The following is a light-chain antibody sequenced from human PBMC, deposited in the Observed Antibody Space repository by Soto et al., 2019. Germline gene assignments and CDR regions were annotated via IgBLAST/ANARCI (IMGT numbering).Light chain of an antibody. CDR1: DVVGRN. Sequence: DIVMTQSRATGCVAPGERVTFSCRASDVVGRNLAWYQQKPGQAPRLLIYGASTRATGIPGRFSGSGFGTEFTLTIRGLQPEDFAVYYCQQYNDWPPITFGQGRRLEIK. V-gene: IGKV3-15*01. CDR3: QQYNDWPPIT. CDR2: GAS. J-gene: IGKJ5*01.